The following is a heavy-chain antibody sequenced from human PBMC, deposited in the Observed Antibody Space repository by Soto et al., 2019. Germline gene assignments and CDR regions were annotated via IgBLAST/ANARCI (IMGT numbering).Heavy chain of an antibody. D-gene: IGHD1-26*01. CDR2: IIPIFSQT. J-gene: IGHJ6*02. V-gene: IGHV1-69*08. Sequence: QVQLVQSGAEVKKPGSSVKVSCKSSGYNFIIYTITWVRQAPGQGLEWMGRIIPIFSQTNYAQKFQGRVTINAGRCTSTVHMAMSGLTSQATVVYYCARAGVGAAGAMDVWGQGTTVTVSS. CDR3: ARAGVGAAGAMDV. CDR1: GYNFIIYT.